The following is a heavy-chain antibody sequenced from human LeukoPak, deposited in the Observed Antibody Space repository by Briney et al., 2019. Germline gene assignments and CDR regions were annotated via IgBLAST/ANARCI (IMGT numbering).Heavy chain of an antibody. Sequence: GSSVKVSCKASGGTFSSYAISWVRQAPGQGLEWMGRIIPILGIANYAQKFQGRVTIAADKSTSTAYMELSSLRSEDTAVYYCASGIGGSLTGGDIWGQGTMVTVSS. CDR1: GGTFSSYA. D-gene: IGHD2-15*01. CDR3: ASGIGGSLTGGDI. J-gene: IGHJ3*02. CDR2: IIPILGIA. V-gene: IGHV1-69*04.